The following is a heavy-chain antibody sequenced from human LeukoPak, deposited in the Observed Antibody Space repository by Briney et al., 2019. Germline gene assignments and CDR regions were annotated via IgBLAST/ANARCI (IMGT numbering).Heavy chain of an antibody. CDR3: AKDWIAAAVTPGDY. V-gene: IGHV3-30*18. Sequence: PGGSLRLSCAASGFTFSSYGMHWVRQAPGKGLEWVAVISYDGSNKYYADSVKGRFTISRDNSKNTLYLQMNSLRAEDTAVYYCAKDWIAAAVTPGDYWGQGTLVTVSS. CDR2: ISYDGSNK. J-gene: IGHJ4*02. D-gene: IGHD6-13*01. CDR1: GFTFSSYG.